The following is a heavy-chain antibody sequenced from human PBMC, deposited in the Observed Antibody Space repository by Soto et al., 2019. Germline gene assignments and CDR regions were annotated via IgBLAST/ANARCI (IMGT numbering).Heavy chain of an antibody. J-gene: IGHJ3*02. Sequence: QVQLVQSGAEVKKPGASVKVSCKASGYTFTSYGISWVRQAPGQGLEWMGWISAYNGNTNYAQKLQGRVTMTTDTSTSTAYMGRRSLRSDDTAVYYCARYGGQLERGGGPGDAFDIWGQGTMVTVSS. CDR1: GYTFTSYG. CDR2: ISAYNGNT. D-gene: IGHD1-1*01. V-gene: IGHV1-18*01. CDR3: ARYGGQLERGGGPGDAFDI.